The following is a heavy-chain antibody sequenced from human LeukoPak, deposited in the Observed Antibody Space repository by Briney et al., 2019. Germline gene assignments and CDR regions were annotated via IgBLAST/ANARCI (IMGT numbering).Heavy chain of an antibody. Sequence: GGSLRLSCAASGFTFSSYGMHWVRQAPCKGLEWVAVISCDGGNKYYADSVKGRFTISRDNSKNTLYLQMNSLRAEDTAVYYCAKDSYASGSYSFQVEYWGQGTLVTVSS. D-gene: IGHD3-10*01. CDR2: ISCDGGNK. CDR3: AKDSYASGSYSFQVEY. J-gene: IGHJ4*02. V-gene: IGHV3-30*18. CDR1: GFTFSSYG.